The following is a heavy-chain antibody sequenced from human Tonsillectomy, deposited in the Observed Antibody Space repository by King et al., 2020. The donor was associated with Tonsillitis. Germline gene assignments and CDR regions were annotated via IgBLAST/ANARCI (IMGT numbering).Heavy chain of an antibody. CDR2: IYYSGST. V-gene: IGHV4-59*01. D-gene: IGHD1-14*01. CDR1: GGSISSYY. Sequence: LQLQESGPGLVKPSETLSLTCTVSGGSISSYYWSWIRQPPGGGLEWIGYIYYSGSTNYNPSLKSRVTISVDTSKNQFSLKLSSVTAADTAVYYCARDRNQPGITPTPLLDFWGQGTPVTVSS. J-gene: IGHJ4*02. CDR3: ARDRNQPGITPTPLLDF.